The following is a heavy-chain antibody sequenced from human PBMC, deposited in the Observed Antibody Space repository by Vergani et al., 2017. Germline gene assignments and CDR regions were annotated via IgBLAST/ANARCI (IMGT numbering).Heavy chain of an antibody. CDR1: GYTFTIYD. D-gene: IGHD3-3*01. CDR3: ARGAKWXIVGVLIISYYFDY. CDR2: MNPNSGNT. J-gene: IGHJ4*02. Sequence: QVQLVQSGAEVKKPGASLKVSCEASGYTFTIYDFNWVRQATGQGLEWMGWMNPNSGNTGYAQKFQGRVTMTWNTSINTAYMELSRLRSEDTAVYYCARGAKWXIVGVLIISYYFDYWGQGSRVTVSS. V-gene: IGHV1-8*01.